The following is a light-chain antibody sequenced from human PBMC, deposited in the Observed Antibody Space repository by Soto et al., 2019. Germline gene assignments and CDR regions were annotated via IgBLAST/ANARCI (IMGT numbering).Light chain of an antibody. V-gene: IGKV2-24*01. CDR3: MQATQFPHYT. J-gene: IGKJ2*01. CDR1: QRLAQSDGNTY. CDR2: KVS. Sequence: DIVMTQTPLSSPVTRGQPAFISCRSSQRLAQSDGNTYLSWLHQRPGQPPRLLIYKVSHRLSGVPDRFSGSGAGTHFTLKISRVEAEDVGVYYCMQATQFPHYTFGQGTKVDIK.